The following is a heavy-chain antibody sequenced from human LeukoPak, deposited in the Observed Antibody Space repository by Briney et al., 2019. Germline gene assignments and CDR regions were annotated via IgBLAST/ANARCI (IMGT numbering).Heavy chain of an antibody. Sequence: GASVKVSCKASGYRFISNYIQWVRQAPGLGPEWMGWMHPGNGNTRYAEKFQSRVTMTRDTSINTAYMDLSSLRYDDTAVYYCAREGSYCVGGDCYSFDFWGQGTLITVSS. V-gene: IGHV1-2*02. CDR1: GYRFISNY. D-gene: IGHD2-21*02. CDR3: AREGSYCVGGDCYSFDF. J-gene: IGHJ4*02. CDR2: MHPGNGNT.